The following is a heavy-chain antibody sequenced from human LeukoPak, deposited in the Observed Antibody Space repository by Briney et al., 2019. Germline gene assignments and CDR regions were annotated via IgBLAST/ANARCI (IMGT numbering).Heavy chain of an antibody. V-gene: IGHV3-23*01. D-gene: IGHD2-15*01. CDR2: ISGSGGST. CDR1: GFTFSSYA. Sequence: PGGSLRLSCAASGFTFSSYAMSWVRQAPGKGLEWVSAISGSGGSTYYADSVKGRFTISRDNSKNTLYLQMNSPRAEDTAVYYCAKDGQSCSGGSCYFFFEYWGQGTLVTVSS. J-gene: IGHJ4*02. CDR3: AKDGQSCSGGSCYFFFEY.